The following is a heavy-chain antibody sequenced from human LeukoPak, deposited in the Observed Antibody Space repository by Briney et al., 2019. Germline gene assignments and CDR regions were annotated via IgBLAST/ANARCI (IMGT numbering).Heavy chain of an antibody. Sequence: GGSLRLSCAASGFTFSSYSMNWVRQAPGKGLEWVSSISSSSYIYYSDSVEGRFTISRDNAKNSLYLQMNSLRAEDTAVYYCARLGFGEPDAFDIWGQGTMVTVSS. V-gene: IGHV3-21*01. D-gene: IGHD3-10*01. J-gene: IGHJ3*02. CDR2: ISSSSYI. CDR3: ARLGFGEPDAFDI. CDR1: GFTFSSYS.